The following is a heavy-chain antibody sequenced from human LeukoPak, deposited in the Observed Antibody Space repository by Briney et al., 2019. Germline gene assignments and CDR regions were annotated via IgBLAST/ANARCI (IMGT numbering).Heavy chain of an antibody. CDR3: ARVYTSSSWPTVGH. CDR2: INPNSGGT. CDR1: GYTFTGYY. Sequence: ASVKVSCKASGYTFTGYYMHWVRQAPGQGLEWMGWINPNSGGTNYAQKFQGRVTMTRDTSISTAYMELSRLRSDDTAVYYCARVYTSSSWPTVGHWGQGTLVTVSS. J-gene: IGHJ4*02. D-gene: IGHD6-13*01. V-gene: IGHV1-2*02.